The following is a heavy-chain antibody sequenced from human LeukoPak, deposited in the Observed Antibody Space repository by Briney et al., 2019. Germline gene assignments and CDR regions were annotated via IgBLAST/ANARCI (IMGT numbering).Heavy chain of an antibody. V-gene: IGHV4-59*01. CDR1: GGSISTYY. D-gene: IGHD6-19*01. CDR2: ISYIGST. J-gene: IGHJ4*02. CDR3: ARGGAVVGFDYFDY. Sequence: SETLSLTCTVSGGSISTYYWSWIRQPPGKGLEWIGYISYIGSTKYYPSLKSRVTISVDASKNQFSLKLSSVTAADTAVYYCARGGAVVGFDYFDYWGQGTLVTVSS.